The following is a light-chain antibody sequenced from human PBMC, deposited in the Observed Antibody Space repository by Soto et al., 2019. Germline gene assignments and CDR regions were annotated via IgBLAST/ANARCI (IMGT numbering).Light chain of an antibody. CDR2: DTS. V-gene: IGKV3-20*01. CDR1: QTLSNSF. CDR3: QQYNTYST. J-gene: IGKJ5*01. Sequence: EIVLTHSPGTLSLSPGERATLSCRASQTLSNSFIAWYQQKPGQAPRLLIYDTSSRATGVPDRYSASGSGTDFTLTISSLQPDDFATYYCQQYNTYSTFGQGTRLEIK.